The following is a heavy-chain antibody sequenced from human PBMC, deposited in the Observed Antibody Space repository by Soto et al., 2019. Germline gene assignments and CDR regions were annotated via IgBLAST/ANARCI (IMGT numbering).Heavy chain of an antibody. CDR1: GFTVSTYG. Sequence: QVQLVESGGGVVQPGRSLRLSCAVSGFTVSTYGMHWVRQAPGKGLEWVAVISRDVGTQFYADSVKGRFTISRDNSRNTLFMEMNSLRGDDMAVYYCTGEVASGYWGQGTLVTVSS. CDR3: TGEVASGY. J-gene: IGHJ4*02. CDR2: ISRDVGTQ. V-gene: IGHV3-30*03. D-gene: IGHD2-8*02.